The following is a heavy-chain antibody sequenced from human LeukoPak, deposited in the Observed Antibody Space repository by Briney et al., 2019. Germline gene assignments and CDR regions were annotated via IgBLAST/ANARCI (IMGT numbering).Heavy chain of an antibody. CDR2: IWYDGSNK. D-gene: IGHD6-13*01. J-gene: IGHJ4*02. CDR1: GFTFSSYG. CDR3: ARRAAVSVYYFDY. V-gene: IGHV3-33*01. Sequence: PGGSLRLSCAASGFTFSSYGMHWVRQAPGKGLEWVAVIWYDGSNKYYADSVKGRFTISRDNSKNTLYLQMNSLRAEDTAVYYCARRAAVSVYYFDYWGQGTLVTVSS.